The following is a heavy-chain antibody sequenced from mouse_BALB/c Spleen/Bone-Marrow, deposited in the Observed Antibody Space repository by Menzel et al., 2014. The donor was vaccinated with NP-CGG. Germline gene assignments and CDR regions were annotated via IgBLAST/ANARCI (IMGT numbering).Heavy chain of an antibody. D-gene: IGHD1-2*01. CDR2: IDPANGNT. J-gene: IGHJ1*01. Sequence: VQLQQSGAELVKPGASVKLSCTASGFNIKDTHMHWVKQRPEQGLEWIGRIDPANGNTKYDPKFQGKATITADTSSNTAYLQLSSLTSEDTAVYYCARGGTTATWYFDVWGAGTTVTVSS. CDR3: ARGGTTATWYFDV. CDR1: GFNIKDTH. V-gene: IGHV14-3*02.